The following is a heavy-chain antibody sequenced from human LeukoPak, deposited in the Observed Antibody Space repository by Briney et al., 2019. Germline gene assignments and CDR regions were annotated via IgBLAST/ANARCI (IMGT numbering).Heavy chain of an antibody. CDR1: GGSISSGGYY. J-gene: IGHJ4*02. Sequence: PSETLSLTCTVSGGSISSGGYYWSWIRQPPGKGLEWIGYIYHSGSTYYNPSLKSRVTISVDRSKNQFSLKLSSVTAADTAVYYCARGPTMVRGELEYYFDYWGQGTLVTVSS. V-gene: IGHV4-30-2*01. D-gene: IGHD3-10*01. CDR3: ARGPTMVRGELEYYFDY. CDR2: IYHSGST.